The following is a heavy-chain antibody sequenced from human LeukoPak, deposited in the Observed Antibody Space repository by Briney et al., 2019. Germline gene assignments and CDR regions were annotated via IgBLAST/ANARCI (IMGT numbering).Heavy chain of an antibody. Sequence: GGSLRLSCAASGFTSSSYWMSWVRQAPGKGLEWVANIKQDGSEKYYVDSVKGRFTISRDNARNSLYLRMNSLRAEDTAVYYCARDENYDFWSGYYPDYWGQGTLVTVSS. CDR3: ARDENYDFWSGYYPDY. D-gene: IGHD3-3*01. CDR1: GFTSSSYW. J-gene: IGHJ4*02. CDR2: IKQDGSEK. V-gene: IGHV3-7*01.